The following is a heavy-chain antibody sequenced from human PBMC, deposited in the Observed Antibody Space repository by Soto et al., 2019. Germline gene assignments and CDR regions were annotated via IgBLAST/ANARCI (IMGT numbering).Heavy chain of an antibody. CDR2: IYYSGST. CDR3: ARRNAYYDFWSGSANNYYYYYMDV. Sequence: SETLSLTCPVSGGSLSSYYWSWIRQPPGKGLEWIGYIYYSGSTNYNPSLKSRVTISVDTSKNQFSLKLSSVTAADTAVYYCARRNAYYDFWSGSANNYYYYYMDVWGKGTTVTVSS. J-gene: IGHJ6*03. D-gene: IGHD3-3*01. CDR1: GGSLSSYY. V-gene: IGHV4-59*08.